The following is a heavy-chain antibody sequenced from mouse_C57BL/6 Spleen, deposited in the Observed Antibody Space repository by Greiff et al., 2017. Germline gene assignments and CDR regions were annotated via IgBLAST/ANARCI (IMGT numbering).Heavy chain of an antibody. V-gene: IGHV1-61*01. CDR1: GYTFTSYW. D-gene: IGHD4-1*01. CDR2: IYPSDSET. J-gene: IGHJ2*01. CDR3: ARRRLTGYYFDY. Sequence: QVQLQQPGAELVRPGSSVKLSCKASGYTFTSYWMDWVKQRPGQGLEWIGNIYPSDSETHYNQKFKDKATLTVDKSSSTAYMQLSSLTSEDSAVYYWARRRLTGYYFDYWGQGTTLTVSS.